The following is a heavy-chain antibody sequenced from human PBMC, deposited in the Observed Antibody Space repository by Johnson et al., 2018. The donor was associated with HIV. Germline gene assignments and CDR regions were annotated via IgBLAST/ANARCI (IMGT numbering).Heavy chain of an antibody. D-gene: IGHD7-27*01. CDR3: AKDRNWGRLFDVFDV. Sequence: QVQLVESGGGVVQPGRSLRLSCAASAFAFSSYVMHWVRQAPGKGLEWVAVISYDGSNKYYADSVKGRFTISRDDSKNTLYLEMSSLRTEDTALYYCAKDRNWGRLFDVFDVWGQGTMVTVSS. CDR1: AFAFSSYV. J-gene: IGHJ3*01. V-gene: IGHV3-30*04. CDR2: ISYDGSNK.